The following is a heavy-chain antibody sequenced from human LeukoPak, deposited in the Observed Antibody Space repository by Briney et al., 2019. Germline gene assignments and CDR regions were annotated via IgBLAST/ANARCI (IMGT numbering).Heavy chain of an antibody. V-gene: IGHV4-59*01. CDR3: ARGNPYSYGLPDY. Sequence: SETLSLTCTVSGGSTSSYYWSWIRQPPGKGLEWIGYIYYSGSTNYNPSLKSRVTISVDTSKNQFSLKLSSVTAADTAVYYCARGNPYSYGLPDYWGQGTLVTVSS. J-gene: IGHJ4*02. CDR1: GGSTSSYY. CDR2: IYYSGST. D-gene: IGHD5-18*01.